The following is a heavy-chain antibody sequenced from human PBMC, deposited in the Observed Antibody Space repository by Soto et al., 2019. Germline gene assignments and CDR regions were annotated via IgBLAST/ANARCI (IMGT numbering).Heavy chain of an antibody. CDR1: GGSISSYY. D-gene: IGHD6-6*01. V-gene: IGHV4-59*01. CDR3: AAPPRY. CDR2: IYDSENT. J-gene: IGHJ4*02. Sequence: SETLSLTCTVSGGSISSYYWSWIRQPPGKGLEWIGYIYDSENTNYNPSHKSRVTISVDTSKNQFSLKLTSVTAADTAVYYCAAPPRYWGQGTLVTVSS.